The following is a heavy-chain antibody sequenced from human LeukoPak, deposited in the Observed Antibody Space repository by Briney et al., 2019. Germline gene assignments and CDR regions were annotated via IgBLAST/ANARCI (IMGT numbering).Heavy chain of an antibody. D-gene: IGHD2/OR15-2a*01. Sequence: GGSLTLSCAASGFTFSTYSMDWVRQAPGKGVEWVSSISINSDYIYYADSGKGRFTISRDNAKSSLYLQMDSLRVEDTALYYCARGSKIAQRLDGFDMWGQGTMVTVSS. CDR3: ARGSKIAQRLDGFDM. J-gene: IGHJ3*02. CDR2: ISINSDYI. CDR1: GFTFSTYS. V-gene: IGHV3-21*01.